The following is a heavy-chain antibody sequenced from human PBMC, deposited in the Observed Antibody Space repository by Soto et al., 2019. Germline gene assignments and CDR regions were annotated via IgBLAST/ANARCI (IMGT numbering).Heavy chain of an antibody. V-gene: IGHV4-39*01. D-gene: IGHD3-9*01. CDR3: ARLLGTYILTDQGAFDI. CDR2: IYYSGST. Sequence: QLQLQESGPGLVKPSETLSLTCTVSGGSISSSSYYWGWIRQPPGKGLEWIGSIYYSGSTYYNPSLKSRVTISVDTSKNQFSLKLSSVTAADTAVYYCARLLGTYILTDQGAFDIWGQGTMVTVSS. J-gene: IGHJ3*02. CDR1: GGSISSSSYY.